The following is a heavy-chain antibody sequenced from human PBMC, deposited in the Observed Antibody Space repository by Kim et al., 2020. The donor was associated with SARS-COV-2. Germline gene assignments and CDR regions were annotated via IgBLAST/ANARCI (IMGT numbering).Heavy chain of an antibody. CDR1: GYTFTSYG. CDR3: ARGVGYGAYYWFDP. J-gene: IGHJ5*02. CDR2: ISAYNGNT. Sequence: ASVKVSCKASGYTFTSYGISWVRQAPGQGLEWMGWISAYNGNTNYAQKLQGRVTMTTDTSTSTTYMELRSLRSDDTDVYYCARGVGYGAYYWFDPWGQGTLVTVSS. D-gene: IGHD4-17*01. V-gene: IGHV1-18*01.